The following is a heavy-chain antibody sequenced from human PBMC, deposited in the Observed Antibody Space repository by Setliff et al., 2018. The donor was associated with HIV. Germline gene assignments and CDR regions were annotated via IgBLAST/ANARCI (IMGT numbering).Heavy chain of an antibody. J-gene: IGHJ6*03. Sequence: RASVKVSCKASGYTFTSYYMHWVRQAPGQGLEWMGIINPSGGSTSYAQNFQGRVTMTRDTSTSTVYMELSSLRSGDTAVYYCARRGSRGDYYYYMDVWGKGTTVTVSS. CDR2: INPSGGST. D-gene: IGHD3-10*01. CDR3: ARRGSRGDYYYYMDV. CDR1: GYTFTSYY. V-gene: IGHV1-46*01.